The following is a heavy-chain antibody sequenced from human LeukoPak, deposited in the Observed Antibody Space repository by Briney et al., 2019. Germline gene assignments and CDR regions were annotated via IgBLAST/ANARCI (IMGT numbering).Heavy chain of an antibody. CDR2: ISSSSSYI. CDR1: GFTFSSYS. Sequence: GGSLRLSCAASGFTFSSYSMNWVRQAPGKGLEWVSSISSSSSYIYYADSVKGRFTISRDNAKNSLYLQMNSLRAEDTAVYYCARGPLYYDSSGYYDGYFDYWGQGTLVTVSS. V-gene: IGHV3-21*01. D-gene: IGHD3-22*01. CDR3: ARGPLYYDSSGYYDGYFDY. J-gene: IGHJ4*02.